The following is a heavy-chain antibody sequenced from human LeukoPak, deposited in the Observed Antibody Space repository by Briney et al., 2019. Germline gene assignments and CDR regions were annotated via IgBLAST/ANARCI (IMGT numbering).Heavy chain of an antibody. J-gene: IGHJ4*02. D-gene: IGHD3-22*01. CDR2: IKSKTDGGTT. V-gene: IGHV3-15*01. CDR3: TSIPPYYYDSSGYYSEPFDY. Sequence: GGSLRLSCAASGFTFSNAWMSWVHQAPGKGLEWVGRIKSKTDGGTTDYAAPVKGRFTISRDDSKNTLYLQMNSLKTEDTAVYYCTSIPPYYYDSSGYYSEPFDYWGQGTLVTVSS. CDR1: GFTFSNAW.